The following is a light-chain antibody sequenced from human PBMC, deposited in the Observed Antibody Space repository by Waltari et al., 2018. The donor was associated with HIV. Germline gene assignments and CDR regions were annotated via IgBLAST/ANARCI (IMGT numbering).Light chain of an antibody. CDR3: VLFEV. Sequence: QTVATPEPSLSVSPGGTVTLTCSFSSGAVSTSYYPSWYQQTPGQAPRTPIYRTNTPSCGCPDSFSGCVHGNKGALGIAGDQADDESDYYCVLFEVFGGGTKLTVL. J-gene: IGLJ2*01. V-gene: IGLV8-61*01. CDR2: RTN. CDR1: SGAVSTSYY.